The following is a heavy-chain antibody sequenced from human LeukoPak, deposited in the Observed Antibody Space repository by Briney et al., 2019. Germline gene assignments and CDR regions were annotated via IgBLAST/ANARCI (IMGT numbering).Heavy chain of an antibody. CDR3: ARPPGIATAWFDP. Sequence: SETLSLTCAVYGGSFSGYYWSWIRQPPGKGLEWIGEINHSGSTNYNPSLKSRVTISVDTSKNQFSLKLSSVTAADTAVYFCARPPGIATAWFDPWGQGTLVTVSS. CDR1: GGSFSGYY. D-gene: IGHD6-13*01. CDR2: INHSGST. J-gene: IGHJ5*02. V-gene: IGHV4-34*01.